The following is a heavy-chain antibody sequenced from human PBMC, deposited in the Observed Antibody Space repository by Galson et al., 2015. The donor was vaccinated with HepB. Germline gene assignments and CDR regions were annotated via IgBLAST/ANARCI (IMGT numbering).Heavy chain of an antibody. V-gene: IGHV4-59*12. CDR3: ARDAGLLWFGELGY. CDR2: IYYSGST. Sequence: SETLSLTCTVSGGSISSYYWSWIRQPPGKGLEWIGYIYYSGSTNYNPSLKSRVTISVDTSKNQFSLKLSSVTAADTAVYYCARDAGLLWFGELGYWGQGTLVTVSS. CDR1: GGSISSYY. D-gene: IGHD3-10*01. J-gene: IGHJ4*02.